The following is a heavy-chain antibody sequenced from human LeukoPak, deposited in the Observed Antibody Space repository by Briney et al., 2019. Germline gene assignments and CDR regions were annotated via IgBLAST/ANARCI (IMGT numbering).Heavy chain of an antibody. Sequence: SETLSLTCAVYGGSFSGYYWSWIRQAPGKGLEWIGEISHSGTTYFNPSLKSRVTVSVDTSKSQFSLRLDSMTAADTAVYYCARGGLDTRRGGYFDYWGQGILVTVSS. V-gene: IGHV4-34*01. CDR1: GGSFSGYY. D-gene: IGHD5-18*01. J-gene: IGHJ4*02. CDR2: ISHSGTT. CDR3: ARGGLDTRRGGYFDY.